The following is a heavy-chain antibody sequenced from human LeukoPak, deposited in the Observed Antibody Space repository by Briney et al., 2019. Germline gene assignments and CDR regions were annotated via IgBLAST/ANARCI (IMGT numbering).Heavy chain of an antibody. CDR2: IYHSGST. V-gene: IGHV4-38-2*01. D-gene: IGHD2-2*02. J-gene: IGHJ3*02. Sequence: SETLSLTCAVYGGSFSGYYWGWIRQPPGKGLEWIGSIYHSGSTYYNPSLKSRVTISVDTSKNQFSLKLSSVTAADTAVYYCARLGYCSSTSCYIATDDAFDIWGQGTMVTVSS. CDR1: GGSFSGYY. CDR3: ARLGYCSSTSCYIATDDAFDI.